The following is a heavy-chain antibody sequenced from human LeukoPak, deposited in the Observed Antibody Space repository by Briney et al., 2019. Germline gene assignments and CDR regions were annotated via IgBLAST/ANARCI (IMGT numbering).Heavy chain of an antibody. CDR1: GFTFSSYG. J-gene: IGHJ2*01. V-gene: IGHV3-23*01. D-gene: IGHD3-22*01. CDR3: AREPYYYDSSGYYSLGYFDL. Sequence: GGSLRLSCAASGFTFSSYGMSWVRQAPGKGLEWVSAISGSGGSTYYADSVKGRFTISRHNSKNTLYLQMNSLRAEDTAVYYCAREPYYYDSSGYYSLGYFDLWGRGTLVTVSS. CDR2: ISGSGGST.